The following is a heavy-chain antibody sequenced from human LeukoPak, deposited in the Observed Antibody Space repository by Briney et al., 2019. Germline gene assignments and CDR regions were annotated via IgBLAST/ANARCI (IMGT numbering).Heavy chain of an antibody. V-gene: IGHV3-23*01. D-gene: IGHD3-22*01. CDR1: GFTFSSYA. Sequence: PGGSLRLSCAASGFTFSSYAMSWVRQAPGKGLEWVSAISSSGGSTYYAVSVKGRFTISRDNSKNTLYLQMNSLRAEDTAVYYCAKGNYYDSSGHFDYWGQGTLVTVSS. CDR2: ISSSGGST. CDR3: AKGNYYDSSGHFDY. J-gene: IGHJ4*02.